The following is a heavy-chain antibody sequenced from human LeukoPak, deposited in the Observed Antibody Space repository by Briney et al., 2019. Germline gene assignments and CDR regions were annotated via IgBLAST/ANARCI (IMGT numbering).Heavy chain of an antibody. CDR1: GGSISLSYYY. CDR3: ARGTLYSGWSYYFDY. D-gene: IGHD6-19*01. Sequence: PSETLSLTCSVSGGSISLSYYYWGWIRQPPGKALEWIGSVYYSGTTSYNPSLKSRVTISVDMSKNHFSLRLSSVTAADTAMYYCARGTLYSGWSYYFDYWGQGSQVTVTS. CDR2: VYYSGTT. J-gene: IGHJ4*02. V-gene: IGHV4-39*07.